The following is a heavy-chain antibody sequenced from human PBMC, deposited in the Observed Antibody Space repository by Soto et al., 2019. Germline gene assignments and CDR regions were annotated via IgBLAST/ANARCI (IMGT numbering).Heavy chain of an antibody. V-gene: IGHV4-4*02. CDR3: GRNGYYSLDV. D-gene: IGHD3-22*01. Sequence: QVQLQESGPGLVRPSGTLSLTCAVSGDSIIGTGWWSWVRQSPGKGLDWIGEVYHSGATNYNPSLKSRVTISVDTSRNPCSLDLGSVTAADTDVYSCGRNGYYSLDVWGKGTTVTVSS. CDR2: VYHSGAT. CDR1: GDSIIGTGW. J-gene: IGHJ6*04.